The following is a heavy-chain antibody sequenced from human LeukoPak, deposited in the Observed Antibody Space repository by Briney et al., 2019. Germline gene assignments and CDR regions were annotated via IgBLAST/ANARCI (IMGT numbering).Heavy chain of an antibody. J-gene: IGHJ4*02. CDR3: ARGGLYCSSTSCYGIEY. V-gene: IGHV1-18*04. CDR2: ISSYNGNT. Sequence: ASVKVSCKAAGYTFTSYGISWVRQAPGQGLEWMGWISSYNGNTNYAQKLQGRVTMTTDTSTSTVYMELRSLRSDDTAVYYCARGGLYCSSTSCYGIEYWGQGTLVTVSS. D-gene: IGHD2-2*01. CDR1: GYTFTSYG.